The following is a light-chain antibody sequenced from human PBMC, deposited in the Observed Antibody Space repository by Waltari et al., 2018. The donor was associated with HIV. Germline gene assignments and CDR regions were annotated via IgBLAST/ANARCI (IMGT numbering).Light chain of an antibody. V-gene: IGKV1-16*01. Sequence: DVQINPSTFSLAASVADGVAFPCRARQHIRKYLAWFQQKAGKAPKSLIYDTFTLQNGVTTRCSGSGSGTDFTLNVSSLQAEDSGTYYCRTYRSDPPTLGQGTKVEI. CDR2: DTF. CDR3: RTYRSDPPT. CDR1: QHIRKY. J-gene: IGKJ1*01.